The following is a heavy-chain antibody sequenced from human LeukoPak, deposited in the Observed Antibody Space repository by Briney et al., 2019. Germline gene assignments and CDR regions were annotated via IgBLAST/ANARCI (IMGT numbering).Heavy chain of an antibody. J-gene: IGHJ3*02. Sequence: KPSETLSLTCTVSGGSISSYYWSWIRQPAGKGLEWIGRIYTSGSTNYNPSLKSRVTMSVDTSKNQFSLKLSSVTAADTAVYYCARGTLDDILTGHDSNAFDIWGQGTMVTVSS. CDR1: GGSISSYY. V-gene: IGHV4-4*07. CDR3: ARGTLDDILTGHDSNAFDI. D-gene: IGHD3-9*01. CDR2: IYTSGST.